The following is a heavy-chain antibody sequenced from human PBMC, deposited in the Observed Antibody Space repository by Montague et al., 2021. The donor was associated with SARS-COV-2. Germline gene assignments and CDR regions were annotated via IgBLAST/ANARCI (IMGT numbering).Heavy chain of an antibody. V-gene: IGHV4-4*07. CDR3: ARESGYSSGWRYYYAMDV. CDR1: GGSISNYY. J-gene: IGHJ6*02. D-gene: IGHD6-19*01. CDR2: LYTSGST. Sequence: SETLSLTCTVSGGSISNYYWTWIRQPAGKGLEWIGRLYTSGSTTYNPSLKSRVTMSVDTSKSQFPLNVTSVTAADTAIYYCARESGYSSGWRYYYAMDVWGQGTTVTVS.